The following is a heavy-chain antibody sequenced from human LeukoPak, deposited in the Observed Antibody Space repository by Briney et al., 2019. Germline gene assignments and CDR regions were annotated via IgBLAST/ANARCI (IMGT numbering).Heavy chain of an antibody. V-gene: IGHV3-23*01. CDR2: ISSSGGST. CDR1: GFSFSTYA. Sequence: GGSLRLSCTASGFTSGFSFSTYAMSWVRQAPGKGLEGVSTISSSGGSTYYADSVKGRFTIPRDNSKSTLYLQMDTLRADDTAVYYCAKDGWYYDSSGLGAFDVWGQGTMVTVSS. D-gene: IGHD3-22*01. CDR3: AKDGWYYDSSGLGAFDV. J-gene: IGHJ3*01.